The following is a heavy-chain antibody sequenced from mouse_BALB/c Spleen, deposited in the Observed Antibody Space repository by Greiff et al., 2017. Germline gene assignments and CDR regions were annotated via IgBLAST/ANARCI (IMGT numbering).Heavy chain of an antibody. J-gene: IGHJ2*01. Sequence: EVQGVESGPGLVKPSQSLSLTCTVTGYSITSDYAWNWIRQFPGNKLEWMGYISYSGSTSYNPSLKSRISITRDTSKNQFFLQLNSVTTEDTATYYCARKRGSLFDYWGQGTTLTVSS. V-gene: IGHV3-2*02. CDR2: ISYSGST. CDR1: GYSITSDYA. D-gene: IGHD6-2*01. CDR3: ARKRGSLFDY.